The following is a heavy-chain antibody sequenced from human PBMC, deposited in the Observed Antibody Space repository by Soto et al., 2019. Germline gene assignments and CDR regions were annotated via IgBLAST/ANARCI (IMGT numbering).Heavy chain of an antibody. CDR1: GYTFTSYG. Sequence: QVQPVQSGAEVKKPGALVKVSCKASGYTFTSYGISWVRQAPGQGLEWMGWISAYNGNTNYAQKLQGRVTMTADPSTITAYMELRSLRSEDTAVYYCARDLLAAAGTKGYWGQGTLVTVSS. V-gene: IGHV1-18*01. D-gene: IGHD6-13*01. CDR3: ARDLLAAAGTKGY. CDR2: ISAYNGNT. J-gene: IGHJ4*02.